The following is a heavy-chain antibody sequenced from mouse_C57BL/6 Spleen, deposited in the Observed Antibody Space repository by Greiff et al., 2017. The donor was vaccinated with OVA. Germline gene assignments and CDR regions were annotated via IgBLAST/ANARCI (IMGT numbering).Heavy chain of an antibody. CDR2: ISDGGSYT. J-gene: IGHJ4*01. V-gene: IGHV5-4*03. CDR1: GFTFSSYA. CDR3: ARVKRGYAMDY. Sequence: DVMLVESGGGLVKPGGSLKLSCAASGFTFSSYAMSWVRQTPEKRLEWVATISDGGSYTYYPDNVKGRFTISRDNAKNNLYLQMSHLKSEDTAMYYCARVKRGYAMDYWGQGTSVTVSS.